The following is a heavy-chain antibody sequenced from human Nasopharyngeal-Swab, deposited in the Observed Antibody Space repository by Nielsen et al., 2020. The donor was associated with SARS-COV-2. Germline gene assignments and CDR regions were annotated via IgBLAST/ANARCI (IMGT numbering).Heavy chain of an antibody. Sequence: VRQAPGKGLEWVSSISSSSSYIYYADSVKGRFTISRDNAKNSLYLQMNSLRAEDTAVCYCARADSYGYRGPFDYWGQGTLVTVSS. CDR2: ISSSSSYI. J-gene: IGHJ4*02. D-gene: IGHD5-18*01. V-gene: IGHV3-21*01. CDR3: ARADSYGYRGPFDY.